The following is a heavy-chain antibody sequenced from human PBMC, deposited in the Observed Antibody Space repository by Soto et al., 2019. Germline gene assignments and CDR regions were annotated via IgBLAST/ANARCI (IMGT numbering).Heavy chain of an antibody. D-gene: IGHD2-8*01. J-gene: IGHJ6*03. CDR3: AANAVMVYGHYYMDV. V-gene: IGHV1-2*02. Sequence: GASVKVSCKASGYTFTGHYIHWVRRAPGQGLEWMGWINPNSAGTNYAQRFQGRVSMTRDASITTAYMELSRLRSDDTAVYYCAANAVMVYGHYYMDVWGKGTTVTVSS. CDR1: GYTFTGHY. CDR2: INPNSAGT.